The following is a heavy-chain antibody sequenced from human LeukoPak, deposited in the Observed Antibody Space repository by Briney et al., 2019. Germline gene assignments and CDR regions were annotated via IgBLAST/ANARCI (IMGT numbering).Heavy chain of an antibody. V-gene: IGHV1-69*05. CDR3: AREYSSGWLVFDY. Sequence: SVKVSCKASGGTFSSYAISWVRQAPGQGLEWMGGIIPIFGTANYAQKFQGRVTITTDESTSTAYMELSSLRSEDTAVYYCAREYSSGWLVFDYWGQGTLVTVSS. CDR1: GGTFSSYA. CDR2: IIPIFGTA. D-gene: IGHD6-19*01. J-gene: IGHJ4*02.